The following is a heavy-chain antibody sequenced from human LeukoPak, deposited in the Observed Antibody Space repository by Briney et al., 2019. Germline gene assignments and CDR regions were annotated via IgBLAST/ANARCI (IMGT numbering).Heavy chain of an antibody. CDR1: GGSFSGYF. V-gene: IGHV4-38-2*01. J-gene: IGHJ5*02. Sequence: SETLSLTCAVYGGSFSGYFWGWIRQPPGKGLECIGTIYHSGSTYYNPSLKSRVTISVDTSKNQFSLKLNSVTAADTAVYYWARIYRSRWVPKWFHPRGQGTLVTVSS. D-gene: IGHD6-13*01. CDR2: IYHSGST. CDR3: ARIYRSRWVPKWFHP.